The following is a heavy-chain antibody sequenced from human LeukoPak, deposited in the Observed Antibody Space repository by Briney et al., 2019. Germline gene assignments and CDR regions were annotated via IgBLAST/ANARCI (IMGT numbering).Heavy chain of an antibody. Sequence: GGSLRLSCVASGFIFDDYGMSWVRQGPGKGLEWVSGIYWNGGSTGYADSVKGRFTISRDNAKNSLYLQMNSLRAEDTAFYYCATGDLYSSSWYHFDYWGQGTLVTVSS. CDR2: IYWNGGST. D-gene: IGHD6-13*01. V-gene: IGHV3-20*04. CDR3: ATGDLYSSSWYHFDY. J-gene: IGHJ4*02. CDR1: GFIFDDYG.